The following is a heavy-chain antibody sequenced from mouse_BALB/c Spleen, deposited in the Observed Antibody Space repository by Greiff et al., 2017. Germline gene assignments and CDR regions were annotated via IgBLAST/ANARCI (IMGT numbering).Heavy chain of an antibody. J-gene: IGHJ2*01. CDR2: IYPGDGDT. CDR3: ARWGLGADFDY. D-gene: IGHD3-3*01. V-gene: IGHV1-82*01. Sequence: QVQLQQSGPELVKPGASVKISCKASGYAFSSSWMNWVKQRPGQGLEWIGRIYPGDGDTNYNGKFKGKATLTADKSSSTAYMQLSSLTSVDSAVYFCARWGLGADFDYWGQGTTLTVSS. CDR1: GYAFSSSW.